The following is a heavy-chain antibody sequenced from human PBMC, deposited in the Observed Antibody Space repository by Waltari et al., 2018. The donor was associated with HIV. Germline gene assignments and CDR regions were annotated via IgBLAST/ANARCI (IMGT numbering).Heavy chain of an antibody. CDR1: GFRVRNNY. V-gene: IGHV3-53*01. CDR3: AMTPPAGTGGYPGYFQH. J-gene: IGHJ1*01. Sequence: EVRLVESGGGSIKPGGSLRLACAASGFRVRNNYLSCVRQTPRRGLELVSVVYMVGGTEYSVSVRGRFTISRDTSGNTLYLQMHSLRAEDTAVYYCAMTPPAGTGGYPGYFQHWGQGTLVTVSS. CDR2: VYMVGGT. D-gene: IGHD2-8*02.